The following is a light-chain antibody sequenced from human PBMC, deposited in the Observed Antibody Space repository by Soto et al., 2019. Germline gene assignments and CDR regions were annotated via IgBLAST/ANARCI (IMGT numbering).Light chain of an antibody. Sequence: EIVMTQSPPTLSVSPGEGAALSCRASQGVAGNLAWYQQKPGQAPRLLIYAVSTRAAGIPARFSGSGSETEFTLTISSLQSDDFAVYYCQQCFDWPRWTFGQGTKVDI. V-gene: IGKV3D-15*01. CDR3: QQCFDWPRWT. CDR2: AVS. CDR1: QGVAGN. J-gene: IGKJ1*01.